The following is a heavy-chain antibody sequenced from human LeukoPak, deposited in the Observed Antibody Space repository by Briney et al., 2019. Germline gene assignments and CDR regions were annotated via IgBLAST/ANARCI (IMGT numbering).Heavy chain of an antibody. CDR2: ISYDGSNK. J-gene: IGHJ6*02. V-gene: IGHV3-30-3*01. Sequence: GGSLRLSCAASGFTFSSYAMHWVRQAPGKGLEWVAVISYDGSNKYYADSVKGRFTISRDNSKSTLYLQMNSLRAEDTAVYYCARDTVLWFGEGYYYYGMDVWGQGTTVTVSS. D-gene: IGHD3-10*01. CDR1: GFTFSSYA. CDR3: ARDTVLWFGEGYYYYGMDV.